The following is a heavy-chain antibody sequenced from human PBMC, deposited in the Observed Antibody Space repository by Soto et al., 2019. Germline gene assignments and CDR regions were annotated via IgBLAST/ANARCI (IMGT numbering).Heavy chain of an antibody. V-gene: IGHV3-30-3*01. D-gene: IGHD4-17*01. CDR3: ARDGGSGTVTTLDY. CDR1: GFTFTLYA. Sequence: QVQLVESGGGVVQPGRSLRLSCAASGFTFTLYAMHWVRQAPGKGLEWVAVISYDGNNKYYADSVKGRFTISRDNSKNTVYMQVNSLRAEDTAVYYCARDGGSGTVTTLDYWGQGTLVTVS. CDR2: ISYDGNNK. J-gene: IGHJ4*02.